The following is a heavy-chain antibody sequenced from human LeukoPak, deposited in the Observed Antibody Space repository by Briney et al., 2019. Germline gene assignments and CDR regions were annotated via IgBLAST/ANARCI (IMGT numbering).Heavy chain of an antibody. CDR1: GFTFSSYG. CDR2: ISSSSSYI. J-gene: IGHJ4*02. V-gene: IGHV3-21*01. Sequence: GGSLRLSCAASGFTFSSYGMNWVRQAPGKGLEWVSSISSSSSYIYYADSVKGRFTISRDNAKNSLYLQMNSLRAEDTAVYYCARGLLTYYYDSSGKPLDYWGQGTLVTVSS. D-gene: IGHD3-22*01. CDR3: ARGLLTYYYDSSGKPLDY.